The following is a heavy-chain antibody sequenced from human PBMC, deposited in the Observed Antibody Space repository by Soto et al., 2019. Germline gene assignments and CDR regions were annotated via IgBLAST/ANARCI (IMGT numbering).Heavy chain of an antibody. V-gene: IGHV3-30*18. Sequence: GGSLRLSCAASGFTFSSYGMHWVRQAPGKGLEWVAVISYDGSNKYYADSVKGRFTISRDNSKNTLYLQMNSLRAEDTAVYYCAKAGGSLWFGELIDYWGQGTLVTVSS. J-gene: IGHJ4*02. CDR1: GFTFSSYG. CDR2: ISYDGSNK. D-gene: IGHD3-10*01. CDR3: AKAGGSLWFGELIDY.